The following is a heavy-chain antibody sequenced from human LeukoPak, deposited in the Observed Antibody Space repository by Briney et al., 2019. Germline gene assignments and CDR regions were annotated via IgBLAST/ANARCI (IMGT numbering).Heavy chain of an antibody. J-gene: IGHJ4*02. Sequence: GGSLRLSCAASGFTFSSCAMSWVRQAPGKGLEWVAVIWYDGSNKYYADSVKGRFTISRDNSKNTLYLQMNSLRAEDTAVYYCAAHDYWGQGTLVTVSS. V-gene: IGHV3-33*08. CDR1: GFTFSSCA. CDR2: IWYDGSNK. CDR3: AAHDY.